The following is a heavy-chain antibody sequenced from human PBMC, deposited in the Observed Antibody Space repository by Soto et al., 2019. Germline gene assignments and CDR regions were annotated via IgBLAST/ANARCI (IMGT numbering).Heavy chain of an antibody. J-gene: IGHJ6*02. V-gene: IGHV1-2*04. Sequence: ASVKVSCKASGYSFTDYHIHWVRQAPGQGLEWLGRINPKSGGTSTAQKFQGWVTMTTDTSISTASMELTRLTSDDKAIYYCARGDSADCSNAVCSFFYNHNMDVWGQGTTVTVSS. CDR3: ARGDSADCSNAVCSFFYNHNMDV. CDR1: GYSFTDYH. D-gene: IGHD2-8*01. CDR2: INPKSGGT.